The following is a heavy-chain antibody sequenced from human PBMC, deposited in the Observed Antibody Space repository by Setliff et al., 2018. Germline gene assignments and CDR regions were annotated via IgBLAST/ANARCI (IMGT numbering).Heavy chain of an antibody. CDR2: VYYSGYT. J-gene: IGHJ4*02. CDR1: GGSVSSTSHY. D-gene: IGHD3-3*01. CDR3: RFWSGYYKNDY. Sequence: TLSLTCNVSGGSVSSTSHYWGWIRQPPGKGMEWIGSVYYSGYTYYNPSLQSRVTISVDMSKNQLSLKLSSVTAADTAVYYCRFWSGYYKNDYWGQGTLVTVSS. V-gene: IGHV4-39*07.